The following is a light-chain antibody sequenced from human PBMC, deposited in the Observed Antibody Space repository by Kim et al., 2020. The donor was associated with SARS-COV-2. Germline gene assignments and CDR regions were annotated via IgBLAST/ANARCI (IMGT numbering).Light chain of an antibody. Sequence: SSELTQDPAVSVALGQTVMITCQGDSLRTYYTSWYQQKPGQAPVLVIYGTNNRPSGIPDRFSGSSAGNTASLTITGAQAEDEADYYCNSRDNSGHLCVFGGGTKVTVL. CDR1: SLRTYY. J-gene: IGLJ3*02. V-gene: IGLV3-19*01. CDR2: GTN. CDR3: NSRDNSGHLCV.